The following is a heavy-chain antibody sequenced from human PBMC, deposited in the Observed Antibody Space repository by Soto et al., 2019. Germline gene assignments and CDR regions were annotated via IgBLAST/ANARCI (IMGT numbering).Heavy chain of an antibody. CDR3: ARGRILGYYGMDV. V-gene: IGHV4-4*07. D-gene: IGHD7-27*01. CDR2: IYTSGST. CDR1: GGSISSYY. Sequence: PSETLSLTCTVSGGSISSYYWSWIRQPVGKGLEWIGRIYTSGSTNYNPSLKSRVTMSVDTSKSQFSLKLSSVTAADTAVYYCARGRILGYYGMDVWGQGTTVTVSS. J-gene: IGHJ6*02.